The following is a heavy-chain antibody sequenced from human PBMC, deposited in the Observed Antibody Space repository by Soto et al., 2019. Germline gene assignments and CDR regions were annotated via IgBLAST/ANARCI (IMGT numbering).Heavy chain of an antibody. Sequence: QVXLXXSXAXVMKPGSSVKVSCKASGGTFSTSTFSWVRHAPGQGLEWMGRIVPILNVVNYAQKFQGRITITADKSTTTTYMDLTRLRSEDTALYYCARVGSEGAHFDLWGQGTLVTVSS. V-gene: IGHV1-69*04. J-gene: IGHJ4*02. CDR2: IVPILNVV. CDR3: ARVGSEGAHFDL. D-gene: IGHD3-10*01. CDR1: GGTFSTST.